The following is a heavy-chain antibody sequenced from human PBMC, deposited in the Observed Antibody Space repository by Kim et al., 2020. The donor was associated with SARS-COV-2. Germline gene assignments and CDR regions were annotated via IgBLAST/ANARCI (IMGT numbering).Heavy chain of an antibody. Sequence: YPDAIRGRFSVSRNNSKNTMYLQMSGLRAEDTATYYCTKDGGSGRGALDIWGQGTMVTVSS. J-gene: IGHJ3*02. V-gene: IGHV3-23*01. D-gene: IGHD3-10*01. CDR3: TKDGGSGRGALDI.